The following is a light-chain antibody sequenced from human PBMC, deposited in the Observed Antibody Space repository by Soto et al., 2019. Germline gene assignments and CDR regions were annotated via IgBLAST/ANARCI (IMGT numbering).Light chain of an antibody. Sequence: QSGLTQPPSASGTPGQRVTISCSGSSSNIGGNTVNWYQQLPGTAPKLLIYSNNQRPSGVPDRFSGSKSGTSASLAISGLQSEDEADYYCAAWDDSLNGHVVFGGGTKVTVL. CDR2: SNN. J-gene: IGLJ2*01. V-gene: IGLV1-44*01. CDR3: AAWDDSLNGHVV. CDR1: SSNIGGNT.